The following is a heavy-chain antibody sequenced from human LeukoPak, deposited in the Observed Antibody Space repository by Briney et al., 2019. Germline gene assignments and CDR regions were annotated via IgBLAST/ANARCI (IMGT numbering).Heavy chain of an antibody. CDR2: IIPISATT. CDR1: GGTFSNHA. J-gene: IGHJ4*02. V-gene: IGHV1-69*01. D-gene: IGHD6-13*01. CDR3: ARWAGQSTAWYPALFDY. Sequence: GSSVKVSCKASGGTFSNHAISWVRQAPGRGLEWMGVIIPISATTNYAQKFRGRLTVTADESTSTAYMELSSLTSEDTAVYYCARWAGQSTAWYPALFDYWGQGTLVTVSS.